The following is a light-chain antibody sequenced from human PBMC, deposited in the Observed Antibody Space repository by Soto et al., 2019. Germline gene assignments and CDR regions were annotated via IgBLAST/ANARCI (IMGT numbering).Light chain of an antibody. CDR1: QSVSSY. CDR2: VSS. Sequence: EIVLTQSPATLSLSPGERATLSCRARQSVSSYLAWYQQKPVHSPMLLIYVSSTRATGIPPMFSGIGSGTEFTLTISSLQSEDFAVYYCQQYNNWLALTFGGGTKVDIK. J-gene: IGKJ4*01. V-gene: IGKV3-15*01. CDR3: QQYNNWLALT.